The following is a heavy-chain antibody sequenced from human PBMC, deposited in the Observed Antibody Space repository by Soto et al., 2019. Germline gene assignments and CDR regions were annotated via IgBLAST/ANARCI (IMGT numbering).Heavy chain of an antibody. CDR2: IYSGGST. D-gene: IGHD3-9*01. CDR3: AREALRYSRAFDI. J-gene: IGHJ3*02. Sequence: GGSLRLSCAASGFTVSSNYMSWVRQAPGKGLEWVSVIYSGGSTYYADSVKGRFTISRDNSKNTLYLQMNSLRAEDTAVYYCAREALRYSRAFDIWGQGTMVTVSS. V-gene: IGHV3-66*01. CDR1: GFTVSSNY.